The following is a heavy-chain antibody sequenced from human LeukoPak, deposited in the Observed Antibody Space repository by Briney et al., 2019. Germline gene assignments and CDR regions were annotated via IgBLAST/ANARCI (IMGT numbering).Heavy chain of an antibody. V-gene: IGHV3-21*04. J-gene: IGHJ4*02. CDR1: GFTFSSYS. Sequence: GGSLRLSCAASGFTFSSYSMNWVRQAPGKGLEWVSSISGSSSYIYYADSVKGRFTISRDNAKNSLYLQMNSLRAEDTAVYYCATVWARGSVFDYWGQGTLVTVSS. D-gene: IGHD3-10*01. CDR3: ATVWARGSVFDY. CDR2: ISGSSSYI.